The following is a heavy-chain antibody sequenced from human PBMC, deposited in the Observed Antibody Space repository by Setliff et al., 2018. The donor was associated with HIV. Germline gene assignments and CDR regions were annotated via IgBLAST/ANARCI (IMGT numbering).Heavy chain of an antibody. CDR2: INVGKGDA. J-gene: IGHJ4*01. CDR1: GYTFTTYS. CDR3: ARGALLAVFDFDH. D-gene: IGHD3-10*01. V-gene: IGHV1-3*01. Sequence: GASVKVSCKASGYTFTTYSIHWVRQAPGQSLEWMGWINVGKGDAKYSQELQGRITITTDTSANTAYMELSGLRSGDTAVYFCARGALLAVFDFDHWGHGTLFTVSS.